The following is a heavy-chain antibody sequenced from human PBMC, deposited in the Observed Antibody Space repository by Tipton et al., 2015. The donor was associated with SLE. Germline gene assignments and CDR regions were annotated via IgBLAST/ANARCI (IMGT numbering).Heavy chain of an antibody. CDR1: GGSFSTYV. CDR3: AKDDGGSYYGSGSSYAMDV. Sequence: QLVQSGAEVKKPGSSVKVSCKASGGSFSTYVISWVRQAPGQGLEWMGGITPMFRTTNYAQDFQGRVTLTADESTSTAYMELRGLSSEDTDIYFCAKDDGGSYYGSGSSYAMDVWGQGTTVTVSS. CDR2: ITPMFRTT. D-gene: IGHD3-10*01. J-gene: IGHJ6*02. V-gene: IGHV1-69*01.